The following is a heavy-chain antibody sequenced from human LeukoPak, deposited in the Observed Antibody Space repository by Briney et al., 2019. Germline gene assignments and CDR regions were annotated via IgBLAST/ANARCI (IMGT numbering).Heavy chain of an antibody. D-gene: IGHD3-10*01. J-gene: IGHJ4*02. CDR3: ARAWFYYGSGSYFDY. V-gene: IGHV4-59*01. Sequence: SETLSLTCTLSGGSISSYYWSWIRQPPGKGLEWIGYIYYSGSTNYNPSLKSRVPISVDTYKNQFSLKLRSVTAADTTVYYCARAWFYYGSGSYFDYWGQGTLVTVSS. CDR2: IYYSGST. CDR1: GGSISSYY.